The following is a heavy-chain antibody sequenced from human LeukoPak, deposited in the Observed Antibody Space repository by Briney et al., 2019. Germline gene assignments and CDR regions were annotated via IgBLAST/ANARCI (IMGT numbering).Heavy chain of an antibody. D-gene: IGHD3-10*01. Sequence: GGSLRLSCAASGFTFSRYSMNWVRQAPGKGLEWVSYISSSSSTIYYADSVKGRFTISRDNAKNSLYLQMNSLRAEDTAVYYCARVTPDYYGSGSYGYYFDYWGQGTLVTVSS. CDR2: ISSSSSTI. J-gene: IGHJ4*02. CDR1: GFTFSRYS. CDR3: ARVTPDYYGSGSYGYYFDY. V-gene: IGHV3-48*01.